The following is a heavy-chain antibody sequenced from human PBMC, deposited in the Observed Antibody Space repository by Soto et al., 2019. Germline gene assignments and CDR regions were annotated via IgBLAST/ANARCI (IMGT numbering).Heavy chain of an antibody. CDR2: IFPSDSDT. Sequence: GESLKISCKGSGYSFTNYWIGWLRQMPGKGLEWMGMIFPSDSDTRYSPSFQGQVTISADRSTNTVFLQWASLKASDTAVYFCARKDKSGYFNWFDPWGKGTLVTVSS. CDR3: ARKDKSGYFNWFDP. D-gene: IGHD3-22*01. CDR1: GYSFTNYW. V-gene: IGHV5-51*01. J-gene: IGHJ5*02.